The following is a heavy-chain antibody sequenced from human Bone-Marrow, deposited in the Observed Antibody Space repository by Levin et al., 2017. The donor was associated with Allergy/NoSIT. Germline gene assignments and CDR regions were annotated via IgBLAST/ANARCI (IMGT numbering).Heavy chain of an antibody. CDR1: GFTFSSYA. D-gene: IGHD5-24*01. V-gene: IGHV3-23*01. J-gene: IGHJ6*03. Sequence: GESLKISCAASGFTFSSYAMSWVRQAPGKGLEWVSAISGSGGSTYYADSVKGRFTISRDNSKNTLYLQMNSLRAEDTAVYYCARATTGDYYYMDVWGKGTTVTVSS. CDR2: ISGSGGST. CDR3: ARATTGDYYYMDV.